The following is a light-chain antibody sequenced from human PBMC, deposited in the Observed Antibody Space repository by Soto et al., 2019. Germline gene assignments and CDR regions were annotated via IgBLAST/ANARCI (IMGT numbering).Light chain of an antibody. CDR3: QQANSFLRVT. CDR2: AAS. V-gene: IGKV1-12*01. Sequence: DIQMTQSPSSVSASVGDRVTITCRASQGISSWLAWYQRKPGKAPKVLIYAASSLQSGVPSRFSGSGSGTDFTLTISSLQPEDFATYYCQQANSFLRVTFGPGTKVDIK. CDR1: QGISSW. J-gene: IGKJ3*01.